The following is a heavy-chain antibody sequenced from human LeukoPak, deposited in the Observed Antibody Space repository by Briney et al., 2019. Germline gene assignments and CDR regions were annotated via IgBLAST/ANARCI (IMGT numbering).Heavy chain of an antibody. CDR2: ISYDGSNK. CDR1: GFTFSSYA. CDR3: AAQQQLRY. V-gene: IGHV3-30*01. J-gene: IGHJ4*02. Sequence: GRSLRPSCAASGFTFSSYAMHWVRQAPGKELEWVAVISYDGSNKYYADSVKGRFTISRDNSKNTLYLQMNSLRAEDTAVYYCAAQQQLRYWGQGTLVTVSS. D-gene: IGHD6-13*01.